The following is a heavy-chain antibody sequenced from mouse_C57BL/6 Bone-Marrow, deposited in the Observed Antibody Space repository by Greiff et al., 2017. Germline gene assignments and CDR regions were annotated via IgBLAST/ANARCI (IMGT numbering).Heavy chain of an antibody. V-gene: IGHV14-4*01. CDR3: LYYEYEAWFAY. CDR2: IAPENGDT. D-gene: IGHD2-4*01. J-gene: IGHJ3*01. CDR1: GFNIKDDY. Sequence: VQLQQSGAELVRPGASVKLSCTASGFNIKDDYMHWVKQRPEQGLEWIGWIAPENGDTEYASKFQGKATLTADTSSNTAYLQLSSLTSEDAAVYYCLYYEYEAWFAYWGQGTLVTVSA.